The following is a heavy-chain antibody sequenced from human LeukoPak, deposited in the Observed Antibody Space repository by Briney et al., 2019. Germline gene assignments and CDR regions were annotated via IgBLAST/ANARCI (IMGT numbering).Heavy chain of an antibody. D-gene: IGHD6-6*01. J-gene: IGHJ3*02. CDR1: GGSISSSSYY. V-gene: IGHV4-39*07. Sequence: SETLSLTCTVSGGSISSSSYYWGWIRQPPWKGLEWIGSIYYSANTYYNPSLKSRVTISVGTSKNQFSLKVSSVTAADTALYYCARNIAARRGDAFDIWGQGTMVTVSS. CDR2: IYYSANT. CDR3: ARNIAARRGDAFDI.